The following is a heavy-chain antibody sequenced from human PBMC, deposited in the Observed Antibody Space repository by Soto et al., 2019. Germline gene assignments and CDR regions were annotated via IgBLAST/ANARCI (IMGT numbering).Heavy chain of an antibody. Sequence: PAETLCLTCVVSGETFSGYYWSWIRQTPGMGLEWIGEVDHRGSTTYNPSLKNRAAISIDSSKNLFSLELISVTAAETALSFCARQEYGNSRYGVDAWGQGTRVTVSS. CDR3: ARQEYGNSRYGVDA. J-gene: IGHJ6*02. CDR1: GETFSGYY. CDR2: VDHRGST. D-gene: IGHD1-7*01. V-gene: IGHV4-34*08.